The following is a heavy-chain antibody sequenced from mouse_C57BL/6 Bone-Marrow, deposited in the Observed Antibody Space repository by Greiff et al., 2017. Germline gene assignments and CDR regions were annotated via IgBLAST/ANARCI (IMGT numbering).Heavy chain of an antibody. J-gene: IGHJ2*01. CDR2: ISSGSSTI. D-gene: IGHD1-1*01. V-gene: IGHV5-17*01. CDR1: GFTFSDYG. CDR3: ARITTVVATGPYYFDY. Sequence: EVQVVESGGGLVKPGGSLKLSCAASGFTFSDYGMHWVRQAPEKGLEWVAYISSGSSTIYYADTVKGRFTISRDNAKNTLFLQMTSLRSEDTAMYYCARITTVVATGPYYFDYWGQGTTLTVSS.